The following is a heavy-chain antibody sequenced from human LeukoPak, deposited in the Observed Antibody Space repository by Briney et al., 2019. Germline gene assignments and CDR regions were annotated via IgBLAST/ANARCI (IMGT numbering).Heavy chain of an antibody. Sequence: PGGSLRLSCAASGFTFSSYAMSWVRQAPGKGLEWVSAISGSGGSTYYADSVKGRFTISRDNSKNTLYLQMNSLRAEDTAVYYCANSHGRWFGELLSWFDPWGQGTLVTVSS. CDR1: GFTFSSYA. J-gene: IGHJ5*02. CDR3: ANSHGRWFGELLSWFDP. CDR2: ISGSGGST. V-gene: IGHV3-23*01. D-gene: IGHD3-10*01.